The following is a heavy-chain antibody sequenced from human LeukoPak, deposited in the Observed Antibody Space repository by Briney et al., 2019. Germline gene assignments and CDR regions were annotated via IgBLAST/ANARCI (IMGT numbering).Heavy chain of an antibody. CDR3: ARDYRNYPYIVATIIDY. J-gene: IGHJ4*02. CDR2: ISSSSSYI. V-gene: IGHV3-21*01. D-gene: IGHD5-12*01. CDR1: GFTFSSYA. Sequence: KTGGSLRLSCAASGFTFSSYAMTWVRQAPGKGLEWVSSISSSSSYIYYADSVKGRFTISRDNAKNSLYLQMNSLRAEDTAVYYCARDYRNYPYIVATIIDYWGRGTLVTVSS.